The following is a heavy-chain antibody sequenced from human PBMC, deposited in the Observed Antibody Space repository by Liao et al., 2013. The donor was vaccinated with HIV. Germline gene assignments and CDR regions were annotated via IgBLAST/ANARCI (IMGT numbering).Heavy chain of an antibody. V-gene: IGHV4-61*02. CDR1: GGSISSGSYY. CDR3: AREWRWVDPTVGVYIDY. Sequence: QVQLQESGPGLVKPSQTLSLTCTVSGGSISSGSYYWSWIRQPAGKGLEWIGRIYTSGSTNYNPSLKSRVTISVDTSKNQFSLKLSSVTAADTAVYYCAREWRWVDPTVGVYIDYWGQGTLVTVSS. J-gene: IGHJ4*02. CDR2: IYTSGST. D-gene: IGHD4-23*01.